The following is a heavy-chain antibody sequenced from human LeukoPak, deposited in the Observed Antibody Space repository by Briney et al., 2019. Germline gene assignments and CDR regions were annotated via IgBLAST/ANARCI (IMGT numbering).Heavy chain of an antibody. CDR2: INPSGGST. Sequence: ASVKVSCKASVYTFTSYYMHWVRQARGQGLEWMGIINPSGGSTSYAQKFQGRFTMTRDTSTSTVYMELSSLRSEDTAVYYCARTPDYYDSSGYYPFGYWGQGTLVTVSS. V-gene: IGHV1-46*01. J-gene: IGHJ4*02. CDR3: ARTPDYYDSSGYYPFGY. D-gene: IGHD3-22*01. CDR1: VYTFTSYY.